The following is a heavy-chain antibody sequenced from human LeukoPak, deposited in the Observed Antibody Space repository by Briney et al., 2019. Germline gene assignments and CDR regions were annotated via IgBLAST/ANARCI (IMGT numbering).Heavy chain of an antibody. CDR1: GFTFISSW. J-gene: IGHJ2*01. CDR3: TRQRFTAGYLDL. V-gene: IGHV5-51*01. D-gene: IGHD5-18*01. Sequence: GESLKISCKGSGFTFISSWIGWVRQTRGKGLEWMGIIFPADSDTKYSPSFQGQVTISVDKSTKTTYLQWTSLKASDTAIYYCTRQRFTAGYLDLWGRGTLVSVSS. CDR2: IFPADSDT.